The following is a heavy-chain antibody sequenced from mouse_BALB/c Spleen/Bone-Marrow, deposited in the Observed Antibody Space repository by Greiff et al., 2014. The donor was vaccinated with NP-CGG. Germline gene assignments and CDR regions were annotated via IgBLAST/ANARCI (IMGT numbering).Heavy chain of an antibody. CDR2: IRSKSNNYAT. J-gene: IGHJ3*01. V-gene: IGHV10-1*02. Sequence: EVQGVESGGGLVQPKGSLKLSCAASGFTFNTYAMNWVRQAPGKGLEWVARIRSKSNNYATYYADSVKDRFTISRDDSQSMLCLQMNNLKTEDTAMYYCVSHGSWFAYWGQGTLVTVSA. CDR1: GFTFNTYA. CDR3: VSHGSWFAY.